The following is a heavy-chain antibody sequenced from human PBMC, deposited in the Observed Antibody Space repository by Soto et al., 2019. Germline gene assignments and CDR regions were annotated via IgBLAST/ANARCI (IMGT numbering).Heavy chain of an antibody. CDR3: VRELYYDILTGYYGLYAFDP. CDR2: ISSSSSTI. J-gene: IGHJ5*02. D-gene: IGHD3-9*01. Sequence: GGSLRLSCAASGFTFSSYSMNWVRQAPGKGLEWVSYISSSSSTIYYADSVKGRFTISRDNAKNSLYLQMNSLRDEDTAVYYCVRELYYDILTGYYGLYAFDPWGQGTLVTVSS. V-gene: IGHV3-48*02. CDR1: GFTFSSYS.